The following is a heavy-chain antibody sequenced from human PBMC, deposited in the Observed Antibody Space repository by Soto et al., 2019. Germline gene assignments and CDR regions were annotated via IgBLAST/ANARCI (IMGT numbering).Heavy chain of an antibody. V-gene: IGHV3-33*08. CDR3: ARDFRDYYDSSGYSWFDP. Sequence: GGSLRLSCAASGFTFSNAWMNWVRQAPGKGLEWVAVIWYDGSNKYNADSVKGRFTISRDNSKNTLYLQMNSLRADDTAVYYCARDFRDYYDSSGYSWFDPWGQGTLVTVSS. CDR1: GFTFSNAW. J-gene: IGHJ5*02. CDR2: IWYDGSNK. D-gene: IGHD3-22*01.